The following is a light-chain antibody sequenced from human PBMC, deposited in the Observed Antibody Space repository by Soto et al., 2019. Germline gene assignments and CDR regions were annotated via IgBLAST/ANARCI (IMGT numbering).Light chain of an antibody. CDR2: GAS. Sequence: EIVLTQSPGTLSLSPGERATLSCRASQSVSSSSYLAWYQQKPGQAPRLLIYGASSRANGIPDRFRGNGSATDFNLTINRLEPEDFVVYYCRQYGSSPSYTFGQGTKLEIK. CDR1: QSVSSSSY. CDR3: RQYGSSPSYT. V-gene: IGKV3-20*01. J-gene: IGKJ2*01.